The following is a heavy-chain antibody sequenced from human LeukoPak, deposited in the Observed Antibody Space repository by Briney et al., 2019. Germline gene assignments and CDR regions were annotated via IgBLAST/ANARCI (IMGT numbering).Heavy chain of an antibody. V-gene: IGHV3-30*03. CDR3: SFQRGMDV. CDR1: GFTFSIYT. CDR2: TPYDESNK. D-gene: IGHD2/OR15-2a*01. J-gene: IGHJ6*02. Sequence: GRSLRLSCAASGFTFSIYTMVWVRQPPGKGLEWVAVTPYDESNKYYADSVKGRFTISRDNSNNALYLQMNSLRPEDTAVYYCSFQRGMDVWGQGTTVTVSS.